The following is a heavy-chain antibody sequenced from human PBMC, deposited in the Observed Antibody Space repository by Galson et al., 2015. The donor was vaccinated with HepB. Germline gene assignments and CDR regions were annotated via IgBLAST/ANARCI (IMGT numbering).Heavy chain of an antibody. V-gene: IGHV2-70*04. CDR2: IDWDDDK. Sequence: PALVKPTQTLTLTCTFSGFSLSTSGMRVSWIRQPPGKALEWLARIDWDDDKFYSTSLKTRLTISKDTSKNQVVLTMTNMDPVDTATYYCAQSYMSHLRWGQGTLVTVSS. CDR3: AQSYMSHLR. CDR1: GFSLSTSGMR. D-gene: IGHD3-16*01. J-gene: IGHJ4*02.